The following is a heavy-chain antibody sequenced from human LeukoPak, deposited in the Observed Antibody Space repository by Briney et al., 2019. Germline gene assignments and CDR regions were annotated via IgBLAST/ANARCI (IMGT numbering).Heavy chain of an antibody. CDR3: ARGPNTSDGGNSGSAWFDP. Sequence: PVASVKVSCKASGYTFTTYDINWVRQATGQGLEWMGWMNPNSGNTGYAQKFQGRVTMTRNTSISTAYMELRSLRSEDTAVYYCARGPNTSDGGNSGSAWFDPWGEGTLVTVSS. D-gene: IGHD4-23*01. J-gene: IGHJ5*02. CDR1: GYTFTTYD. CDR2: MNPNSGNT. V-gene: IGHV1-8*01.